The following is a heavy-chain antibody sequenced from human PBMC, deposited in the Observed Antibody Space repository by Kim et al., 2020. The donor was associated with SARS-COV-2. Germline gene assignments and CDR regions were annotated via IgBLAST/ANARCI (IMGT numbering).Heavy chain of an antibody. Sequence: GGSLRLSCETSGFTFSNPWMNWVRQAPGKGLEWFGRIKSKIDGETTYYAAPVKGRFTVSRDDSKNTLYLEMNSLTIEDTGVYYCYHSGNWGQGTLVTVSS. CDR3: YHSGN. J-gene: IGHJ4*02. CDR1: GFTFSNPW. CDR2: IKSKIDGETT. V-gene: IGHV3-15*01. D-gene: IGHD3-10*01.